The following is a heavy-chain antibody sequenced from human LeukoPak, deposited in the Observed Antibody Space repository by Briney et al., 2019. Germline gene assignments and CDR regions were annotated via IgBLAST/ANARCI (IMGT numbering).Heavy chain of an antibody. V-gene: IGHV4-4*07. J-gene: IGHJ4*02. CDR3: ARGVYDSSGYRTDTYDY. CDR1: GGSISSYY. Sequence: PSETLSLTCTVSGGSISSYYWSWIRQPAGKGLEWIGRIYTSGSTNYNPSLKSRVTMSVDTSKNQFSLKLSSVTAADTAVYYCARGVYDSSGYRTDTYDYWGQGTLVTVSS. D-gene: IGHD3-22*01. CDR2: IYTSGST.